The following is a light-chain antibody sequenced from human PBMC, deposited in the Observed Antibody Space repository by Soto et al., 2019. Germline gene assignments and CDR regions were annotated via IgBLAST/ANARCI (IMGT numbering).Light chain of an antibody. Sequence: QSALTQPASVSGSPGQSITISCTGTSSDVGGYNYVSWYQQHPGKAPQLMIYEVSNRPSGFSNRFSGSKSGNTASLTISGLQAEDEGDYYCSSYTSSSTPYVFGTGTKLTVL. CDR3: SSYTSSSTPYV. CDR2: EVS. J-gene: IGLJ1*01. CDR1: SSDVGGYNY. V-gene: IGLV2-14*01.